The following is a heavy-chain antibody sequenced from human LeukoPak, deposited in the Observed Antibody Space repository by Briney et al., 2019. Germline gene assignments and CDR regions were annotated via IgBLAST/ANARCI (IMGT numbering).Heavy chain of an antibody. CDR2: IYTSGST. CDR3: AREGDYNWNYRAYYYYYMDV. D-gene: IGHD1-7*01. CDR1: GGSISSGSYY. Sequence: SETLSLTCTVSGGSISSGSYYWSWIRQPAGKGLEWIGRIYTSGSTNYNPSLKSRVTISVDTSKNQFSLKLSSVTAADTAVYYCAREGDYNWNYRAYYYYYMDVWGKGTTVTVPS. V-gene: IGHV4-61*02. J-gene: IGHJ6*03.